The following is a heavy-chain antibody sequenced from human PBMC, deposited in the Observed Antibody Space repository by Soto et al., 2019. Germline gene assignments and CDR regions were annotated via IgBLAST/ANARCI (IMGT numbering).Heavy chain of an antibody. Sequence: LXLSCAASVFTFSNFRMNWIRQAPGKGLEWVSHIDGSGTAMSYVDSVKGRFTISRDNAKNSLYLEMTSLRDEDTAVYYCARKLYTVVTPQDYWGRGTLVTAPQ. CDR1: VFTFSNFR. V-gene: IGHV3-48*02. J-gene: IGHJ4*02. CDR3: ARKLYTVVTPQDY. CDR2: IDGSGTAM. D-gene: IGHD2-21*02.